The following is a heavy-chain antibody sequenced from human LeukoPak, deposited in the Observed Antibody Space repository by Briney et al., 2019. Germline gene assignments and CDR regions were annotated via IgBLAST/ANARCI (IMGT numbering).Heavy chain of an antibody. CDR1: GGSISSYY. CDR2: IYYSGST. J-gene: IGHJ4*02. D-gene: IGHD1-14*01. Sequence: PSETLSLTCTVSGGSISSYYWSWIRQPPGKGLEWIGYIYYSGSTNYNPSLKSRVTISVDTSKNQFSLKLSSVTAADTAVYYCARDGNHIDYWGQGTLVTVSS. V-gene: IGHV4-59*12. CDR3: ARDGNHIDY.